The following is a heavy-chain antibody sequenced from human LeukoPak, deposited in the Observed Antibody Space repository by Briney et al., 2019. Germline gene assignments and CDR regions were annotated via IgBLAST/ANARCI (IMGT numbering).Heavy chain of an antibody. V-gene: IGHV1-46*01. Sequence: ASVKVSCTASGYTFTSYYMHWVRQAPGQGLGWMGIINPSGGSTSYAQKFQGRVTMTRDTSTSTVYMELSSLRSEDTAVYYCARGCSSTSCYLPSWFDPWGQGTLVTVSP. CDR1: GYTFTSYY. CDR2: INPSGGST. D-gene: IGHD2-2*01. J-gene: IGHJ5*02. CDR3: ARGCSSTSCYLPSWFDP.